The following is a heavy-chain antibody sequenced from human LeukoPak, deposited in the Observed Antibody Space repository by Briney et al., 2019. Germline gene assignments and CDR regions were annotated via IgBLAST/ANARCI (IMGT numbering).Heavy chain of an antibody. V-gene: IGHV3-11*05. CDR1: GFTLSDYY. J-gene: IGHJ2*01. Sequence: GGSLRLSCTASGFTLSDYYMTWIRQAPGKGLEWLSYVSTDSAYTNYAGSVKGRFTISRDNAKSSLYLQLNSLTAEDTAVYYCTREDNWYFDLWGRGTLVTVSS. CDR2: VSTDSAYT. CDR3: TREDNWYFDL.